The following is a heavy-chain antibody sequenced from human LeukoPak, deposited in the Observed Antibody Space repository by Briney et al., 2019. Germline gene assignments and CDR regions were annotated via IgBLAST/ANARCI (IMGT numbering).Heavy chain of an antibody. CDR2: ISSSSSTI. CDR1: GFMFSSYS. V-gene: IGHV3-48*01. D-gene: IGHD1-26*01. Sequence: GGSLRLSCAASGFMFSSYSMNWVRQAPGKGLEWVSYISSSSSTINYADSVKGRFTISRDNAKNSLYLQMNSLRAEDTAVYYCTTRGGSFSIFDYWGQGTLVTVSS. J-gene: IGHJ4*02. CDR3: TTRGGSFSIFDY.